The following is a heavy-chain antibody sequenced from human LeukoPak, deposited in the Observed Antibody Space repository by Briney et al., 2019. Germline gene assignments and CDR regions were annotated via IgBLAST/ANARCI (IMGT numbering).Heavy chain of an antibody. D-gene: IGHD4-11*01. Sequence: SGGSLRLSCAASGFTFSSYAMHWVRQAPGKGLEWVAVISCDGSNKYYADSVKGRFTISRDNSKNTLYLQMNSLRAEDTAVYYCASLLGGTVTHNWFDPWGQGTLVTVSS. CDR2: ISCDGSNK. CDR1: GFTFSSYA. CDR3: ASLLGGTVTHNWFDP. V-gene: IGHV3-30*01. J-gene: IGHJ5*02.